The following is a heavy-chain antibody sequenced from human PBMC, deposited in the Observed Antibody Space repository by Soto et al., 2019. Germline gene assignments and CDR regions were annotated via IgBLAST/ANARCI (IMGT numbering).Heavy chain of an antibody. CDR1: GGFLSKSY. CDR2: INHVGGT. J-gene: IGHJ5*02. V-gene: IGHV4-34*01. Sequence: PWETLSPTCAVYGGFLSKSYWTGVRQPPGNGLEWMGEINHVGGTNYNPSLKSRVTMSVETSQNQSSLRLISVTAADTAMYFCVRIRYQLPSSVLWLDPWGQGTPVTVSS. D-gene: IGHD3-16*01. CDR3: VRIRYQLPSSVLWLDP.